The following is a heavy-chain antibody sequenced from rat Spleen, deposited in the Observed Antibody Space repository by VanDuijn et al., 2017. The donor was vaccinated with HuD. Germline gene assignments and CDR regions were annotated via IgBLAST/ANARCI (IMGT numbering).Heavy chain of an antibody. D-gene: IGHD1-2*01. V-gene: IGHV5-31*01. Sequence: EVQLMESGGGLVQPGRSLKLSCVASGFTFNNYWMTWIRQAPGKGLEWVAYISTGGGSTYYRDSVKGRFTISRDNAKSTLYLQMDSLRSEDTATYYCTTSQQLSYVMDAWGQGASVTVSS. CDR3: TTSQQLSYVMDA. CDR1: GFTFNNYW. J-gene: IGHJ4*01. CDR2: ISTGGGST.